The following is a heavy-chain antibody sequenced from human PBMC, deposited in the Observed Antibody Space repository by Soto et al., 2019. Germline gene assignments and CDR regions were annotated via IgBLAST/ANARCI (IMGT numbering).Heavy chain of an antibody. D-gene: IGHD6-19*01. Sequence: EVQLVESGGGLIQPGRSLRLSCAASGFTFDDYAMHWVRQAPGKGLEWVSGISWNSGSIGYADSVKGRFTISRDNAKNSLYLQMNSLRAEDTALYYCAKVRAYSSGWYGSFDYWGQGTLVTVSS. J-gene: IGHJ4*02. V-gene: IGHV3-9*01. CDR2: ISWNSGSI. CDR3: AKVRAYSSGWYGSFDY. CDR1: GFTFDDYA.